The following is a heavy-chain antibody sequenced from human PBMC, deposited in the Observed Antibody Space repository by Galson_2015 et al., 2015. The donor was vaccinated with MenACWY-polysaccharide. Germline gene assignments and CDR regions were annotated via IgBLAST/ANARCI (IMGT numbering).Heavy chain of an antibody. V-gene: IGHV1-2*06. Sequence: SVKVSCKASGYTLIGYYLHRVRQAPGQGLEWVGRIYPKSGGTNYAQKFQGRVTMTSDTSIRTVYMELSRLTCDDTSVYYCVRDGHRYDFDASGQGTLVTVSS. CDR2: IYPKSGGT. CDR1: GYTLIGYY. D-gene: IGHD1-1*01. J-gene: IGHJ4*02. CDR3: VRDGHRYDFDA.